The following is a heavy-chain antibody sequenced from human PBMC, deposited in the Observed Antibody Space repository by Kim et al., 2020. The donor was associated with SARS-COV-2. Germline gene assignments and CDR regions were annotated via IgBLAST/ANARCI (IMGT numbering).Heavy chain of an antibody. CDR3: TTAKDSWFDP. Sequence: GTTDYTAPVKARFTISRDDSKNTLSLKMNSRKTEDTAVYYCTTAKDSWFDPWGQGTLVTVSS. CDR2: GTT. J-gene: IGHJ5*02. V-gene: IGHV3-15*01.